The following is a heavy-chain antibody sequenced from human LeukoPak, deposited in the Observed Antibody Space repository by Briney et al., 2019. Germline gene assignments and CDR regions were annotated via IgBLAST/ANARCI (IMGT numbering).Heavy chain of an antibody. J-gene: IGHJ4*02. V-gene: IGHV4-4*02. D-gene: IGHD3-3*01. CDR1: GGSISSSNW. Sequence: SETLSLTCAVSGGSISSSNWWSWVRQPPGKGLEWIGEIYHSGSTNYNPSLKSRVTISVDKSKNQFSLKLSSVTAADTAVYYCARAVSDFWSGSLDLDYWGQGTLVTVSS. CDR3: ARAVSDFWSGSLDLDY. CDR2: IYHSGST.